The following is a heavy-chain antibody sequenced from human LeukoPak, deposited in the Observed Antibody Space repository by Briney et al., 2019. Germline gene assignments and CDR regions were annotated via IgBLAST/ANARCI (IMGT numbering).Heavy chain of an antibody. J-gene: IGHJ4*02. CDR1: GFTFSSYS. Sequence: GGSLRLSCAASGFTFSSYSMNWVRQAPGKGLEWVSSISSSSSYIYYADSVKGRFTISRDNAKNSLYLQMNSLRAEDTAVYYCARGPYYYDSSGYGGYFDYWGQGTLVTVSS. CDR2: ISSSSSYI. D-gene: IGHD3-22*01. V-gene: IGHV3-21*01. CDR3: ARGPYYYDSSGYGGYFDY.